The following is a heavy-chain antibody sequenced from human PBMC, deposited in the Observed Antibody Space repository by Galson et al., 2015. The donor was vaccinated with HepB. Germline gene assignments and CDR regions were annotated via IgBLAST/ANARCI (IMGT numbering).Heavy chain of an antibody. CDR3: ATNTPAAVMRASGMDV. Sequence: SLRLSCAASGSILSSYSMNWVRQAPGKGLEWVLSMSSSTNYIYYADSVKGRFTVSIDNAKNSLFLQMNSLRAEDTAVYYCATNTPAAVMRASGMDVWGQGTAVTVSS. CDR1: GSILSSYS. CDR2: MSSSTNYI. V-gene: IGHV3-21*01. D-gene: IGHD2-2*01. J-gene: IGHJ6*02.